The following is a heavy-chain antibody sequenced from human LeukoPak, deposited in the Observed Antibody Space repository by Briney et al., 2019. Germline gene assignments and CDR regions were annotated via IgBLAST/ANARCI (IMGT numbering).Heavy chain of an antibody. V-gene: IGHV3-23*01. CDR2: ISGSGGST. Sequence: GGSLRLSCAASGFTFSSYAMSWVRQAPGKGLEWVSAISGSGGSTYYADSVKGRFTISRENSKNTLYLQMNSLRAEDTAVYYCAKDYDSSGYYLFDYWGQGTLVTVSS. CDR3: AKDYDSSGYYLFDY. CDR1: GFTFSSYA. J-gene: IGHJ4*02. D-gene: IGHD3-22*01.